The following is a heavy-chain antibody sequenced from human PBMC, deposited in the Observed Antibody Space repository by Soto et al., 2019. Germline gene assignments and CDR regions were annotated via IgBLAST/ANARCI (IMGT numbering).Heavy chain of an antibody. CDR3: ARGAWGSYRFDY. V-gene: IGHV1-69*10. CDR1: GGTFSSYA. J-gene: IGHJ4*02. CDR2: IIPILGIA. D-gene: IGHD3-16*02. Sequence: ASVKVSCKASGGTFSSYAISWVRQAPGQGLEWMGGIIPILGIANYAQKFQGRVTITADKSTSTAYMELSSLRSGDTAVYYCARGAWGSYRFDYWGQGTLVTVSS.